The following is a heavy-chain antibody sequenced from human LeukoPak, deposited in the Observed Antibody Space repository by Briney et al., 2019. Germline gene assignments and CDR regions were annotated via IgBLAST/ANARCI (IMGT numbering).Heavy chain of an antibody. CDR3: ARWDVDIVATERSFLDY. V-gene: IGHV4-38-2*02. CDR1: DYSISSAYY. CDR2: LYHSGST. J-gene: IGHJ4*02. Sequence: SETLSLTCTVSDYSISSAYYWGWIRQPPGKGLEWIGSLYHSGSTYYNPSLKSRVTISVDTSKNQFSLKLSSVTAADTAVYYCARWDVDIVATERSFLDYWGQGTLVTVSS. D-gene: IGHD5-12*01.